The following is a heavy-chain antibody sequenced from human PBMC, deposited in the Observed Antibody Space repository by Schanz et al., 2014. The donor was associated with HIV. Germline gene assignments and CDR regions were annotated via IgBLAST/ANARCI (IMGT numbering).Heavy chain of an antibody. D-gene: IGHD4-17*01. CDR2: VYIGDST. CDR3: AKVGRPEYGDYDVYFLDY. V-gene: IGHV3-53*05. J-gene: IGHJ4*02. CDR1: GFTISSNY. Sequence: EVQLVETGGGLIQPGGSLRLSCAVSGFTISSNYMSWVRQAPGKGLEWVSVVYIGDSTFYANSVKGRFTISRDNSKNTLNLQMDSLRREDTAVYYCAKVGRPEYGDYDVYFLDYWGQGTLVTVSS.